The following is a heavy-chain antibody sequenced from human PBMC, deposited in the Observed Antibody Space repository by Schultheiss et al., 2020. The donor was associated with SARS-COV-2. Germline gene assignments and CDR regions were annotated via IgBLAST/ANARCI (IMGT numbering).Heavy chain of an antibody. CDR3: ARDQKLQSLDY. J-gene: IGHJ4*02. Sequence: GGSLRLSCVASGFSFSSGAMSWVRQAPGKGLEWVSSISGSAVSTYYADSVKGRFTISRDNSKSMLYLQINSPSAEDTAVYYCARDQKLQSLDYWGQGTLVTVSS. CDR1: GFSFSSGA. V-gene: IGHV3-23*01. D-gene: IGHD4-11*01. CDR2: ISGSAVST.